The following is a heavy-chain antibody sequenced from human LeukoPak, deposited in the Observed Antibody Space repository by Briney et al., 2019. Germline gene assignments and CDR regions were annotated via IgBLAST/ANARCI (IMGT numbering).Heavy chain of an antibody. CDR1: GYTFTGYY. V-gene: IGHV1-18*04. Sequence: ASVRVSCKASGYTFTGYYMHWVRQAPGQGLEWMGWISAYNGNTNYAQKLQGRVTMTTDTSTSTAYMELRSLRSDDTAVYYCARDTPSGIAAAGKGYWGQGTLVTVSS. J-gene: IGHJ4*02. CDR2: ISAYNGNT. D-gene: IGHD6-13*01. CDR3: ARDTPSGIAAAGKGY.